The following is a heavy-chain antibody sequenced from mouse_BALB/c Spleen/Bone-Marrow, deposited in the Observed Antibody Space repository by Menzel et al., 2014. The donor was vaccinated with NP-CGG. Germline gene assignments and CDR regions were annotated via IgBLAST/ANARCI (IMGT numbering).Heavy chain of an antibody. J-gene: IGHJ4*01. CDR2: ISSGSSTI. CDR1: GFTFSSFG. Sequence: EVQRVESGGGLVQPGGSRKLSCAASGFTFSSFGMHWVRQAPEKGLEWVAYISSGSSTIYYADTVKGRFTISRDNPKNTLFLQMTSLRSEDTAMYYCAGWGYYYAMDYWGQGTSVTVSS. V-gene: IGHV5-17*02. CDR3: AGWGYYYAMDY.